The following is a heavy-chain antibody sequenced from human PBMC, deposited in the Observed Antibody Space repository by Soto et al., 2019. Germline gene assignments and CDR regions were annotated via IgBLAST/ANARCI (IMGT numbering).Heavy chain of an antibody. J-gene: IGHJ4*02. V-gene: IGHV4-34*01. CDR1: GGSFSGYY. D-gene: IGHD3-22*01. CDR2: INHSGST. CDR3: ARGSDYYDSSGYYYEFDY. Sequence: NPSETLSLTCAVYGGSFSGYYWSWIRQPPGKGLEWIGEINHSGSTNYNPSLKSRVTISVDTSKNQFSLKLSSVTAADTAVYYCARGSDYYDSSGYYYEFDYWGQGTLVTVSS.